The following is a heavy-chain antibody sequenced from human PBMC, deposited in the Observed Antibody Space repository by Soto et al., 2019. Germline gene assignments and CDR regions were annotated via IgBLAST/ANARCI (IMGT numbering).Heavy chain of an antibody. V-gene: IGHV3-21*01. J-gene: IGHJ4*02. D-gene: IGHD3-10*01. CDR3: VSSPYGSGSYYNAYY. CDR1: GFTFSSYW. Sequence: EVQLVESGGGLVQPGGSLRLSCAASGFTFSSYWMHWVRQAPGKGLVWVSSISSSSSYIYYADSVKGRFTISRDNAKNSLYLQMNSLRAEDTAVYYCVSSPYGSGSYYNAYYWGQGTLVTVSS. CDR2: ISSSSSYI.